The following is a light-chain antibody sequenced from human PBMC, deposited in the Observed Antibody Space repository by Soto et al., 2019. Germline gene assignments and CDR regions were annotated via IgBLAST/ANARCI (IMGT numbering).Light chain of an antibody. V-gene: IGKV2-30*02. CDR3: MQGSHWPPWT. J-gene: IGKJ1*01. Sequence: DVVMTQSPLSLPVTLGQPASISCRSSQSLLHTDGNTYLNWFQQRPGQSPRRLIYQVSNRDSGVPDRCSGSGSGTDFTLKISRVEAEDVGVYYCMQGSHWPPWTFGQGTKVEIK. CDR1: QSLLHTDGNTY. CDR2: QVS.